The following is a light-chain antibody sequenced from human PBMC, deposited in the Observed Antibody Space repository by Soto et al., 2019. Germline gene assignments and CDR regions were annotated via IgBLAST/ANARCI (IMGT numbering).Light chain of an antibody. J-gene: IGKJ1*01. V-gene: IGKV3-20*01. Sequence: EIVLTQSPGTLSLSPGDTATLSCRASQSINRNNLAWYQQKPGQAPRLLIYGASSRAPGIPDRFSGSGSGTDFNLILSRLELGDFAVYYCQQYGFSPWTFGHGTKVEIK. CDR2: GAS. CDR1: QSINRNN. CDR3: QQYGFSPWT.